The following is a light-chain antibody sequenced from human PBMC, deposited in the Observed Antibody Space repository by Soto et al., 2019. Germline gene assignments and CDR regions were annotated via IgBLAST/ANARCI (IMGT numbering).Light chain of an antibody. CDR1: QSISSW. CDR2: DAS. J-gene: IGKJ1*01. CDR3: QQYNSYWT. Sequence: DIQMTQSPSTLSAAVGDRVTITCRASQSISSWLAWYQQKPGKAHKLLIYDASSLESGVQSRFSGSGSGTEFTLTISSLQPDDFATDYCQQYNSYWTFGQGTKVESK. V-gene: IGKV1-5*01.